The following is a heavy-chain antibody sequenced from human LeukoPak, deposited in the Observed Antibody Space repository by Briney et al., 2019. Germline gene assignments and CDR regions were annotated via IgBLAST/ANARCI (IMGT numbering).Heavy chain of an antibody. J-gene: IGHJ4*02. D-gene: IGHD2-2*01. Sequence: GGSLRLSCAASGFTFSSYAMSWVRQAPGKGLEWVSAIVGSGGSTYYADSVKGRFTISRDNSKNTLYLQMNSLRADDTAVYYCARDHRNAGVFDYWGQGTLVTVSS. CDR1: GFTFSSYA. V-gene: IGHV3-23*01. CDR3: ARDHRNAGVFDY. CDR2: IVGSGGST.